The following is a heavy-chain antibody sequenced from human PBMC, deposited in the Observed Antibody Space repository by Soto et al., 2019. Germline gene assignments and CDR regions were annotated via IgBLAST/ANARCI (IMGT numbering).Heavy chain of an antibody. V-gene: IGHV4-59*01. CDR1: GGSISSYY. D-gene: IGHD3-10*01. Sequence: SETLSLTCTVSGGSISSYYWSWIRQPPGKGLEWIGYIYYSGSTNYNPSLKSRVTISVDTSKNQFSLKLSSVTAADTAVYYCARIQVVRGVTNWFDPWGQGTLVTVPS. CDR3: ARIQVVRGVTNWFDP. J-gene: IGHJ5*02. CDR2: IYYSGST.